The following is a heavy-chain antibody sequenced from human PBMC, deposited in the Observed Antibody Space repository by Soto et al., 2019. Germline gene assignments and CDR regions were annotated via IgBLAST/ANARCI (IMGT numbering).Heavy chain of an antibody. V-gene: IGHV4-59*01. CDR2: VYYSGST. J-gene: IGHJ6*03. CDR3: ARGGRSAYYYYMGV. Sequence: QVQLQESGPGLVKPSETLSLTCTVSGGSISTYYWSWVRQPPGKGLEWIGYVYYSGSTNYNPSLKSLVTISVDTSKNQFSLKLTSVTAADTAMYYCARGGRSAYYYYMGVWGKGTTVTVSS. CDR1: GGSISTYY.